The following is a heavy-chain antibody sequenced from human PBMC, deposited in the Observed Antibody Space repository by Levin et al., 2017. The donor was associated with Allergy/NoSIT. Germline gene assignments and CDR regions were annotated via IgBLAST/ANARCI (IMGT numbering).Heavy chain of an antibody. V-gene: IGHV4-59*01. CDR1: GGSISSYY. CDR2: IYYSGST. Sequence: SETLSLTCTVSGGSISSYYWSWIRQPPGKGLEWIGYIYYSGSTNYNPSLKSRVTISVDTSKNQFSLKLSSVTAADTAVYYCARGVSGYDPSTYYYYYYMDVWGKGTTVTVSS. CDR3: ARGVSGYDPSTYYYYYYMDV. D-gene: IGHD5-12*01. J-gene: IGHJ6*03.